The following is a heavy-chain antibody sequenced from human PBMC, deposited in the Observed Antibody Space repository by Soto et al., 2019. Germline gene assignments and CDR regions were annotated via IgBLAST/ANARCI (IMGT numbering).Heavy chain of an antibody. CDR2: IKQDEREK. CDR1: GFAFSSYY. J-gene: IGHJ4*02. V-gene: IGHV3-7*01. Sequence: GSLRLSCAASGFAFSSYYMSWVRQAPGKGLEWVANIKQDEREKYYLDSVKGRFTISRDDAKNSLFLQMNSLRVDDTAVYYCAREKWANGYFDYWGQGTLVTISS. CDR3: AREKWANGYFDY. D-gene: IGHD1-26*01.